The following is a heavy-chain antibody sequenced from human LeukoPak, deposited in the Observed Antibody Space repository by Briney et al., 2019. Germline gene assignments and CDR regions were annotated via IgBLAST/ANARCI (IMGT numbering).Heavy chain of an antibody. Sequence: GGSLRLSXAASGFTFSSYGMHRVRQAPGKGLEWVAFIRYDGSNKYYADSVKGRFTISRDNSKNTLYLQMNSLRAEDTAVYYCAKLLVPAARMYNWFDPWGQGTLVTVSS. CDR3: AKLLVPAARMYNWFDP. CDR1: GFTFSSYG. J-gene: IGHJ5*02. CDR2: IRYDGSNK. D-gene: IGHD2-2*01. V-gene: IGHV3-30*02.